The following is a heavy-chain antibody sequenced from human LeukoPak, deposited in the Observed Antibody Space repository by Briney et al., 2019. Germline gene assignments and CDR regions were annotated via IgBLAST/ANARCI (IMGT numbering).Heavy chain of an antibody. CDR2: TYYRSKWYN. V-gene: IGHV6-1*01. CDR3: ARDRWYLDYVWGSYRSDAFDI. J-gene: IGHJ3*02. Sequence: SQTLSLTCAISGDSVSSNSAARNWIRQSPSRGLEWLGRTYYRSKWYNDYAVSVKSRITINPDTSKNQFSLQLNSVTPEDTAVYYCARDRWYLDYVWGSYRSDAFDIWGQGTMVTVSS. D-gene: IGHD3-16*02. CDR1: GDSVSSNSAA.